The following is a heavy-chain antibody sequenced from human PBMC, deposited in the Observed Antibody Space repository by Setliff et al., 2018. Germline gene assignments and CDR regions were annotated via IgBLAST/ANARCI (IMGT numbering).Heavy chain of an antibody. CDR2: ISGSGGST. V-gene: IGHV3-23*01. CDR3: ARALDYLDY. CDR1: GGYISGTSYS. Sequence: ETLSLTCTVSGGYISGTSYSWSWIRQPAGKGLEWVSAISGSGGSTYYADSVKGRFTISRDNSKNTLYLQMNSLRAEDTAVYYCARALDYLDYWGQGTLVTVSS. J-gene: IGHJ4*02.